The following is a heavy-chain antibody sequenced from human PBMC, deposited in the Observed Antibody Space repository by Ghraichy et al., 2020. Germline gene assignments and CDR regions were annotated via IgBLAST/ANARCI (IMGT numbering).Heavy chain of an antibody. V-gene: IGHV4-61*01. CDR1: GGSVSSGSYD. CDR3: ARDRRPTVTTHRWYFDL. D-gene: IGHD4-17*01. Sequence: SETLSLTCTVSGGSVSSGSYDWSWIRQPPGKGLESIGYMSNSGSTNYNPSLKSRVTISIDTSRNQFSLKLRSVTAADTAVYYCARDRRPTVTTHRWYFDLWGRGTLVTVSS. CDR2: MSNSGST. J-gene: IGHJ2*01.